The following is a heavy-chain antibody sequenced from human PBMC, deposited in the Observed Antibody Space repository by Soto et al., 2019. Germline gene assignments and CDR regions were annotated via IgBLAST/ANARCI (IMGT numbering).Heavy chain of an antibody. Sequence: SVKVSCKASGGTFSSYAISWVRQAPGQGLEWMGGIIPIFGTANYAQKFQGRVTITADESTSTAYMELSSLRSEDTAVYYCAKCSDSRYFPPSALGDYYYYGMDVWGQGTTVTVSS. D-gene: IGHD3-9*01. CDR2: IIPIFGTA. CDR3: AKCSDSRYFPPSALGDYYYYGMDV. CDR1: GGTFSSYA. V-gene: IGHV1-69*13. J-gene: IGHJ6*02.